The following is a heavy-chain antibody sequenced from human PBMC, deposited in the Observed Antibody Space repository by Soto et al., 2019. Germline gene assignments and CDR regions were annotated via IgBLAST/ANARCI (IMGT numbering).Heavy chain of an antibody. D-gene: IGHD2-21*02. CDR3: ARGGGFCGADCYKGGIDY. CDR1: GFTFSPYT. CDR2: ISYDGSDK. V-gene: IGHV3-30-3*01. J-gene: IGHJ4*02. Sequence: QVQLVESGGGVGQPGRSLRLSCAASGFTFSPYTMHWVRQTPGKGLEWVAVISYDGSDKNYADSVRGRFTISRDNSKKPLFLQITRLRAEDTVLYYCARGGGFCGADCYKGGIDYWGQGALVTVSS.